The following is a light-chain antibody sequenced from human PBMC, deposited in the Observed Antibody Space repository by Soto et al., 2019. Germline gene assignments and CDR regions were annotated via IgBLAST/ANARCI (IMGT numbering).Light chain of an antibody. CDR1: QSVRTNF. Sequence: EIVLTQSPGTLSLSPGERATLSCRASQSVRTNFLAWYRQTPGQAPRLVIYGTSSRGTGIPDRFSGSGSGTDFTLTISSLEPEDFAVYYCHQYDSSPQTFGQGTKVEIK. V-gene: IGKV3-20*01. J-gene: IGKJ1*01. CDR2: GTS. CDR3: HQYDSSPQT.